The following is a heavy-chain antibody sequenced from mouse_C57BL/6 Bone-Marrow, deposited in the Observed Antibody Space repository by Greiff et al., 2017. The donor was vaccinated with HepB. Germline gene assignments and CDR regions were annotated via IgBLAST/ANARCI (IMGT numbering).Heavy chain of an antibody. V-gene: IGHV1-22*01. Sequence: EVKLEESGPELVKPGASVKMSCKASGYTFTDYNMHWVKQSHGKSLEWIGYINPNNGGTSYNQKFKGKATLTVNKSSSTAYMELRSLTSEDSAVYYCADYCAMDYWGQGTSVTVSS. CDR1: GYTFTDYN. CDR2: INPNNGGT. J-gene: IGHJ4*01. CDR3: ADYCAMDY.